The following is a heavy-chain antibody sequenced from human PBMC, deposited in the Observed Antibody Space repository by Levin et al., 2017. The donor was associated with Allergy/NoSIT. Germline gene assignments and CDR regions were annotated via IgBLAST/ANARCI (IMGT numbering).Heavy chain of an antibody. V-gene: IGHV3-48*02. CDR1: GFTFSSYS. CDR2: ISGSSNTI. Sequence: GESLKISCAASGFTFSSYSMNWVRQAPGKGLEWVSYISGSSNTIYYADSVKGRFTISRDNAKNSLYLQMNSLRDEDTAVYYCFMTAAPRRFGMDVWGQGTTVTVSS. J-gene: IGHJ6*02. D-gene: IGHD2-21*02. CDR3: FMTAAPRRFGMDV.